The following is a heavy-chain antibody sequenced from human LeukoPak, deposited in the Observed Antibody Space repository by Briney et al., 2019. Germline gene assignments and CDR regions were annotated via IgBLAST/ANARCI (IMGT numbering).Heavy chain of an antibody. J-gene: IGHJ4*02. CDR3: ASSRGGFGELADFDY. CDR2: IYYTGST. V-gene: IGHV4-59*01. Sequence: SETLSLTCTVSGGSISSYYWSWIRQPPGKGLEWIGFIYYTGSTNYNPSLKSRVTISVDTSKSHFSLRLSSVTAADTAVYFCASSRGGFGELADFDYWGQGTLVTVSS. CDR1: GGSISSYY. D-gene: IGHD3-16*01.